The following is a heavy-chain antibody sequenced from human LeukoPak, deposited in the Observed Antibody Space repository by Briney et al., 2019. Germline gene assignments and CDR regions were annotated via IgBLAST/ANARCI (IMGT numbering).Heavy chain of an antibody. CDR2: IYYSGST. J-gene: IGHJ5*02. CDR3: ARTIGKFDP. V-gene: IGHV4-39*01. CDR1: GGSISSSSYY. D-gene: IGHD3-10*01. Sequence: ASETLSLTCTVSGGSISSSSYYWGWIRQPPGKGLEWIGSIYYSGSTYYNPSLKSRVTISVDTSKNQFSLKLSSVTAADTAAYYCARTIGKFDPWGQGTLVTVSS.